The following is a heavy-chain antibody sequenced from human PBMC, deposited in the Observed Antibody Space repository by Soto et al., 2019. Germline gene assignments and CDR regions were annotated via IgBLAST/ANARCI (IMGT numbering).Heavy chain of an antibody. Sequence: EMQLLESGGGLVQPGGSLRLSWVVSGFSFSTYGVTGFRQAPGKGLEWVCGVSGGSGVTHYTDSVKGRFNISGDDSKNTVYLQMPSLRGEDTAVYYCTSWHGLGDLWGQGPLVTVSS. CDR3: TSWHGLGDL. CDR1: GFSFSTYG. V-gene: IGHV3-23*01. D-gene: IGHD3-16*01. J-gene: IGHJ5*02. CDR2: VSGGSGVT.